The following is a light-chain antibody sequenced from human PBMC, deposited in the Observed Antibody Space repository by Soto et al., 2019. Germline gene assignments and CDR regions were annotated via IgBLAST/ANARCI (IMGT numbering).Light chain of an antibody. CDR3: CSFTSGNTWV. Sequence: QSALTQSASVSVSPGQSITISCTGTSSDIGRYNHVAWYQHHPGKAPKLMIFEVSNRPSGVSNRFSGSKSGNTASLTISGLQPEDEADYYCCSFTSGNTWVFGGGTKLTVL. V-gene: IGLV2-14*01. CDR1: SSDIGRYNH. CDR2: EVS. J-gene: IGLJ3*02.